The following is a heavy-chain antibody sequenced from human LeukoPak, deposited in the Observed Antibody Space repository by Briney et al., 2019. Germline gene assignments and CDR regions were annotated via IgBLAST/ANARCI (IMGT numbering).Heavy chain of an antibody. V-gene: IGHV4-31*03. J-gene: IGHJ4*02. D-gene: IGHD6-19*01. CDR1: GGSISSGVYY. CDR2: IYYSGST. Sequence: SQTLSLTCTVSGGSISSGVYYWSWIRQHPGKGLEWIGYIYYSGSTYYNPSLKSRVTISVDTSKNQFSLKLSSVTAADTAVYYCARESRGAVADGESIDYWGQGTLVTVSS. CDR3: ARESRGAVADGESIDY.